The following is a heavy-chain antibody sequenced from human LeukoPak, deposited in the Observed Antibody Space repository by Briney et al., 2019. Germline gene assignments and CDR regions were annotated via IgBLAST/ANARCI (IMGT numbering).Heavy chain of an antibody. CDR1: GGSISSYY. CDR2: IYYSGST. V-gene: IGHV4-59*01. CDR3: ARGYCSGGSCVDY. D-gene: IGHD2-15*01. Sequence: SETLSLTCTVSGGSISSYYWSWIRQPPGKGLEWIGYIYYSGSTNYNPSLKSRVTISADTSKNQFSLKLSSVTAADTAVYYCARGYCSGGSCVDYWGQGTLVTVSS. J-gene: IGHJ4*02.